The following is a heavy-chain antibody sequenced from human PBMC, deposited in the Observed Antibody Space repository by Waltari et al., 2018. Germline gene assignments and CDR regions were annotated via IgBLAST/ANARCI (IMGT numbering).Heavy chain of an antibody. CDR1: GGTFSSYA. J-gene: IGHJ4*02. CDR2: IIPIFGKA. CDR3: ARGHYGDYRPTHFDY. Sequence: QVQLVQSGAEVKKPGSSVKVSCKASGGTFSSYAISWVRQAPGQGLEWMGRIIPIFGKANYAQKCQGRVTITADESTSTAYMELSSLRSEDTAVYYCARGHYGDYRPTHFDYWGQGTLVTVSS. V-gene: IGHV1-69*15. D-gene: IGHD4-17*01.